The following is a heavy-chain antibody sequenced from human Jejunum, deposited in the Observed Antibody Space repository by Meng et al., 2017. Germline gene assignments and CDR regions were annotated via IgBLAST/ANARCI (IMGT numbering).Heavy chain of an antibody. J-gene: IGHJ3*02. CDR1: GFTLSNYW. Sequence: GESLKISCAASGFTLSNYWMHWVRQAPGKGLVWVSRVNSDGTTTNYADSVKGRFTISRDNAKNTLYLQMDSLRSEDTAVYYCARDISRGTVSSDAFDIWGQGTRVTVSS. CDR2: VNSDGTTT. D-gene: IGHD4-17*01. CDR3: ARDISRGTVSSDAFDI. V-gene: IGHV3-74*01.